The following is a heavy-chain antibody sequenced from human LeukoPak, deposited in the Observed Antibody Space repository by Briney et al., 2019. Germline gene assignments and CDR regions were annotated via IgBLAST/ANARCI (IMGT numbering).Heavy chain of an antibody. V-gene: IGHV1-18*01. CDR3: ARAPRGYSYGSDDY. Sequence: ASVKVSCKASGYTFTSYGISWVRQAPGQGLEWMGWISAYNGNTNYAQKLQGRVTMTTDTSTSTAYMELRSLRSDDTAVYYCARAPRGYSYGSDDYWGQGTLVTVSS. CDR2: ISAYNGNT. CDR1: GYTFTSYG. J-gene: IGHJ4*02. D-gene: IGHD5-18*01.